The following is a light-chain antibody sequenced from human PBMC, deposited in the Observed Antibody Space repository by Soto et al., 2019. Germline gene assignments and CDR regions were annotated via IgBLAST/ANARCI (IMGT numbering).Light chain of an antibody. CDR2: AAS. CDR3: QQSYNSPPT. V-gene: IGKV1-39*01. CDR1: QSIRSY. J-gene: IGKJ1*01. Sequence: IQMTQSPSSLSASVGDRVTITCRASQSIRSYLNCYQQKPGEAPKLLIFAASSLQSGVPSRFSGSRSGPDFTLTISSLQPEDFATYYCQQSYNSPPTFGQGTKVDIK.